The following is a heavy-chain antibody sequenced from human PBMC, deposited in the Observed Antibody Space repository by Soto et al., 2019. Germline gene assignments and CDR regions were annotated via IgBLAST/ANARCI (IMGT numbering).Heavy chain of an antibody. CDR3: ARVLRYFDPIDY. J-gene: IGHJ4*02. CDR2: IYYSGSS. Sequence: PSETLSLTCTVSGGSVSSSSYYWGWIRQPPGKGLEWIGNIYYSGSSHYNPSLKSRLTISVDTSNNQFSLRLSSVTAADTAVYYCARVLRYFDPIDYWGQGTLVTVSS. V-gene: IGHV4-39*01. CDR1: GGSVSSSSYY. D-gene: IGHD3-9*01.